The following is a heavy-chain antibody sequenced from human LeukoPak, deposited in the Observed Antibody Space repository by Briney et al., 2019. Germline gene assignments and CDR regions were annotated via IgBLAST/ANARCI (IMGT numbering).Heavy chain of an antibody. CDR1: GFTFSSYW. V-gene: IGHV3-74*01. Sequence: PGRSLRLSCAASGFTFSSYWMHWVRQAAGKGLVWVSRINSDGSNTSYADSVKGRFAISRNTAKKTLYMQMNSLRAEDTAVYSCARDFYYYYGMDVWGQGTTVTVSS. CDR3: ARDFYYYYGMDV. J-gene: IGHJ6*02. CDR2: INSDGSNT.